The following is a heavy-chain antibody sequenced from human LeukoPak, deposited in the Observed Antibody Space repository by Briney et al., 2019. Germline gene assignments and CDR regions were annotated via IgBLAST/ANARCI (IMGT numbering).Heavy chain of an antibody. D-gene: IGHD3-22*01. CDR1: GFTFSSYA. CDR3: AKDTDYDSSGYTDY. CDR2: ISGSGGST. Sequence: GGSLRLSCAASGFTFSSYAMSWVRQAPGKGLEWVSAISGSGGSTYYADSVKGRFTISRDNSKNTLYLQMNSLRAEDTAVYYCAKDTDYDSSGYTDYWGQGTLVTVPS. V-gene: IGHV3-23*01. J-gene: IGHJ4*02.